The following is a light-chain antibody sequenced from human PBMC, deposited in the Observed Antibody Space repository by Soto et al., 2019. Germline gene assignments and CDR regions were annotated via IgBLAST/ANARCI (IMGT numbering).Light chain of an antibody. CDR3: SSYTTSSTYV. CDR1: SSDGGGYHY. J-gene: IGLJ1*01. V-gene: IGLV2-14*01. Sequence: QSALTQPASLSGSPGQSITISCTETSSDGGGYHYVSWYQQYPGKAPKVMIYDVSNRPSGVSNRFSGSKSGNTASLTISGLQAEDEADYYCSSYTTSSTYVFGTGTKVTVL. CDR2: DVS.